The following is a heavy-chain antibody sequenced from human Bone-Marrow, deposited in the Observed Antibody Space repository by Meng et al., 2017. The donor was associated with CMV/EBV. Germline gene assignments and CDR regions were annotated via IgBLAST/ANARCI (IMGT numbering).Heavy chain of an antibody. CDR3: ASALMVYAYGGPFDY. CDR2: ISYDGTNE. D-gene: IGHD2-8*01. V-gene: IGHV3-30-3*01. J-gene: IGHJ4*02. Sequence: GESLKISCAASGFTFSSYAMHWVRQAPGKGLEWVAVISYDGTNEYYADSVKGRFTISRDNSKKTVYLQMNSLRAEDTAVYYCASALMVYAYGGPFDYWGQGTRVTGYS. CDR1: GFTFSSYA.